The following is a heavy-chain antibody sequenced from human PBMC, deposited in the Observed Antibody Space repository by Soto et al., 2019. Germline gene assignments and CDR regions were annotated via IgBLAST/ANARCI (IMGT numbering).Heavy chain of an antibody. CDR2: LSSSSYI. J-gene: IGHJ5*02. Sequence: GGSLRLSCEASGFIFSNYNMDWVRQAPGKGLQWVATLSSSSYIYYADSVRGRFTIFRDNAKNSLYLQMNNLRVEDTAVYYCARVPVDQGTSIYRFGYFDLWGQGTLVTVSS. V-gene: IGHV3-21*01. CDR3: ARVPVDQGTSIYRFGYFDL. D-gene: IGHD6-25*01. CDR1: GFIFSNYN.